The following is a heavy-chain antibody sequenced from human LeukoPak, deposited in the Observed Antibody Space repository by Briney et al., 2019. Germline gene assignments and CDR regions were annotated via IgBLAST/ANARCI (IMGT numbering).Heavy chain of an antibody. CDR2: IIPILATT. Sequence: SVKVSCKASGGTFSNFAFSWVRQAPGQGLEWMGRIIPILATTNHAQKFQDRVTLTADKSTSTAYMELSSLRSEDTAVYFCARESVDYDIMTGYTFRDEAFDIWGQGTLVTVSS. CDR1: GGTFSNFA. D-gene: IGHD3-9*01. J-gene: IGHJ3*02. CDR3: ARESVDYDIMTGYTFRDEAFDI. V-gene: IGHV1-69*04.